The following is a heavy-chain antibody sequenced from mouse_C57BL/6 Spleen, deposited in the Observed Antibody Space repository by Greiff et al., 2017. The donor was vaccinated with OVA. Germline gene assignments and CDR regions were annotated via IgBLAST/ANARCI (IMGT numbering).Heavy chain of an antibody. J-gene: IGHJ2*01. Sequence: DVKLVESGGGLVQPKGSLKLSCAASGFSFNTYAMNWVRQAPGKGLEWVARIRSKSNNYATYYADSVKDRFTISRDDSESMLYLQMNNLKTEDTAMYYCVRLGRDYFDYWGQGTTLTVSS. CDR1: GFSFNTYA. V-gene: IGHV10-1*01. D-gene: IGHD4-1*01. CDR3: VRLGRDYFDY. CDR2: IRSKSNNYAT.